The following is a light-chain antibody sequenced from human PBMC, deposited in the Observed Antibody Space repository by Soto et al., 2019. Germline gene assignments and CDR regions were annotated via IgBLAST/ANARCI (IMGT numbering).Light chain of an antibody. CDR1: QSVSIY. Sequence: EIVLTQSPATLSLSPGERATLSCRASQSVSIYLAWYQQKPGQAPRLLIYDASNRATGIPVRFSGSGSGTDFTLTISSLEPEDFALYYCLQRSKWPLTFGGGTKVEIK. CDR2: DAS. J-gene: IGKJ4*01. CDR3: LQRSKWPLT. V-gene: IGKV3-11*01.